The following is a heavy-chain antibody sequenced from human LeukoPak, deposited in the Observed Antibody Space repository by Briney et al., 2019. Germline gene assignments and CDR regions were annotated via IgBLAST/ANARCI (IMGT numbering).Heavy chain of an antibody. CDR3: ARENNYGYDY. CDR2: IDWDDAK. V-gene: IGHV2-70*11. D-gene: IGHD5-18*01. CDR1: GFSLSTRGMY. J-gene: IGHJ4*02. Sequence: SGPTLVNPTRTLTLTCTCSGFSLSTRGMYVSWIRQPPGKALEWLARIDWDDAKYYSTSLKTRLTISKDTSKTQVVLTMTNMDPVDTATYYCARENNYGYDYWGQGTLVTVSS.